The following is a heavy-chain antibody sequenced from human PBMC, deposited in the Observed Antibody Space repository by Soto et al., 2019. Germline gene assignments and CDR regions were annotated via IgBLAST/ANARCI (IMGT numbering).Heavy chain of an antibody. CDR3: ATRYSYVHF. CDR1: GYAFTGYY. V-gene: IGHV1-2*02. Sequence: ASVKVSCESSGYAFTGYYIQWVRQAPGQGLEWMGWINPNSGDTNYAQKFQGRVTMTRDTSFSTAYMELSSLRSDDTAVYYCATRYSYVHFWGQGTLVTVSS. J-gene: IGHJ4*02. CDR2: INPNSGDT. D-gene: IGHD5-18*01.